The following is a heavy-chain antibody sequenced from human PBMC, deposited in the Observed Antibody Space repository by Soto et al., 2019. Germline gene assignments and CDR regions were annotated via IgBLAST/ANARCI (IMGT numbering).Heavy chain of an antibody. D-gene: IGHD5-12*01. Sequence: GESLKISCEGSGYSVTTYWITWVRQMPGKGLEWMGRIDPSDSYTNYSPSFQGHVTISADKSISTAYLQWSSLKASDTAMYYCARQPGYSAFDYGAHLDYWGQGTPVPVSP. V-gene: IGHV5-10-1*01. CDR1: GYSVTTYW. J-gene: IGHJ4*02. CDR2: IDPSDSYT. CDR3: ARQPGYSAFDYGAHLDY.